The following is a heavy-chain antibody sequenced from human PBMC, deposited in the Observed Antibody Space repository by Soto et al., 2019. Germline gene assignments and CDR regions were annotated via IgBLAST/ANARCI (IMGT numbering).Heavy chain of an antibody. V-gene: IGHV4-39*01. Sequence: ASETLSLTCTVSGDSITSNSYFWAWIRQPPGKGLEWIGSIYYSGTTYYNPSLKRRVTISVDRSKNQFSLKLSSVTAADTAVYYCARHFSVDYFDDWARETWSPSPQ. CDR3: ARHFSVDYFDD. CDR1: GDSITSNSYF. CDR2: IYYSGTT. J-gene: IGHJ4*02.